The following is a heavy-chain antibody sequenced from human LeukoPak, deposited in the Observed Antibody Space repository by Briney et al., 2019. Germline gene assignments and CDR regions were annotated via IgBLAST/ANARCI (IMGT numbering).Heavy chain of an antibody. D-gene: IGHD2-2*01. CDR3: ARRHCSSTSCYSGDGMDV. CDR1: GFTFSSYS. Sequence: GGSLRLSCAASGFTFSSYSMNWVRQAPGKGLEWVSSISSSSSYIYYADSVKGRFTISRDNAKNSLYLQMNSLRAEDTAVYYCARRHCSSTSCYSGDGMDVWGQGTTVTVSS. V-gene: IGHV3-21*01. CDR2: ISSSSSYI. J-gene: IGHJ6*02.